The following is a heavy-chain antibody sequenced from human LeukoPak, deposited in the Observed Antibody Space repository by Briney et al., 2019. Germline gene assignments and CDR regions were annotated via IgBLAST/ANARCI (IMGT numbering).Heavy chain of an antibody. CDR2: IYYSGST. CDR1: GGSISSYY. V-gene: IGHV4-59*01. J-gene: IGHJ5*02. CDR3: ARAYNWNLNWFDP. D-gene: IGHD1-20*01. Sequence: SETLSLTCTVSGGSISSYYWSWIRQPPGKGLEWIGYIYYSGSTNYNPSLKSRVTISVDTSKNQFSLKLSSVTAADTAVYYCARAYNWNLNWFDPWGQGTLVTVSS.